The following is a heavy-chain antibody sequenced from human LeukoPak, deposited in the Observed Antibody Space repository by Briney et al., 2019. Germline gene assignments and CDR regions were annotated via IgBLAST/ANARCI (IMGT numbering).Heavy chain of an antibody. J-gene: IGHJ2*01. Sequence: GGSLRLSCAASGFTFSIYGMSWVRQAPGRGLEWVSAMSGSGGSTYYADSVKGRFTISRDNSKNTLYLQMNSLRAEDTAVYYCAKDGYYDSSAYYYVRYFDLWGRGTLVTVSS. V-gene: IGHV3-23*01. CDR2: MSGSGGST. CDR3: AKDGYYDSSAYYYVRYFDL. D-gene: IGHD3-22*01. CDR1: GFTFSIYG.